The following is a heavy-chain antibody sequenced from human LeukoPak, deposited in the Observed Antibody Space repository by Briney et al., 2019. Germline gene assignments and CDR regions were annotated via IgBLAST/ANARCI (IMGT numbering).Heavy chain of an antibody. V-gene: IGHV4-39*01. CDR3: ARQDYGSGIGKAPFPY. Sequence: PSETLSLTCTVPGGSISSSSYYWGWIRQPPGKELEWIGSIYYSGSTYYNPSLKSRVAISVDTSKNQFSLKLSSVTAADTAVYYCARQDYGSGIGKAPFPYWGQGTLVTVSS. D-gene: IGHD3-10*01. CDR2: IYYSGST. CDR1: GGSISSSSYY. J-gene: IGHJ4*02.